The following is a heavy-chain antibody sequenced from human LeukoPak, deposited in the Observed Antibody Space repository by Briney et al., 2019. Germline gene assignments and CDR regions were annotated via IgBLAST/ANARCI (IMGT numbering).Heavy chain of an antibody. CDR1: RFKFNDYY. D-gene: IGHD4-17*01. V-gene: IGHV3-11*04. CDR3: ARDDMTTVDY. CDR2: IDSDGKTI. Sequence: GGSLRLSCVACRFKFNDYYMGWIRQAPGKGLEWLAYIDSDGKTIDYGDSVKGRFTISRDSAENTLNLQMNSLRAEDTAVYYCARDDMTTVDYWGQGTLVTVSS. J-gene: IGHJ4*02.